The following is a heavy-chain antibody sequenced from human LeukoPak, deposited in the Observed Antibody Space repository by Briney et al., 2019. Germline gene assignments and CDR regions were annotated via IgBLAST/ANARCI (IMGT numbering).Heavy chain of an antibody. Sequence: PGGSLRLSRAASGFTFSNAWMSWVRQAPGKGLEWVGRIKSKTDGGTTDYAAPVKGTFTISRDDSKNTPYLQMNCLKTEDPAVYYCTTRTRYYYYGMDVWGQGTTVTVSS. D-gene: IGHD2-2*01. CDR3: TTRTRYYYYGMDV. V-gene: IGHV3-15*01. J-gene: IGHJ6*02. CDR1: GFTFSNAW. CDR2: IKSKTDGGTT.